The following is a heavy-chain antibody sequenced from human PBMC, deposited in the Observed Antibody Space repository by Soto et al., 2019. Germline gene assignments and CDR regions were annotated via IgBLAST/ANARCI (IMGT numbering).Heavy chain of an antibody. J-gene: IGHJ5*02. Sequence: ASVKVSCKASGGTFSSYAISWVRQAPGQGLEWMGGIIPIFGTANYAQKFQGRVTITADESTSTAYMELSSLRSEDTAVYYCARGGRQQLAPCWLDPWGQGTLVTVYS. CDR3: ARGGRQQLAPCWLDP. V-gene: IGHV1-69*13. D-gene: IGHD6-13*01. CDR2: IIPIFGTA. CDR1: GGTFSSYA.